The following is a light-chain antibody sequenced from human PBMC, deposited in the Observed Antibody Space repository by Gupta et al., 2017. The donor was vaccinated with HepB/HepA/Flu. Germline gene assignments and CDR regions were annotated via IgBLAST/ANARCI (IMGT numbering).Light chain of an antibody. CDR1: SSNIGSNN. V-gene: IGLV1-44*01. J-gene: IGLJ3*02. CDR2: TNN. CDR3: AAWDDSLNGWV. Sequence: QSVLPQSPSASGTPGQRVTISCSGSSSNIGSNNVNWYQQLPGTAPKLLSYTNNRRPSGVPDRFSGSKSGTSASLAIRGLHSDDEGNYYCAAWDDSLNGWVFGGGTKVTV.